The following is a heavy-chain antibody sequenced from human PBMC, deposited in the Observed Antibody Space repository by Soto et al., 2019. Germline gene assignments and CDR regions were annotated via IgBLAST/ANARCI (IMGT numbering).Heavy chain of an antibody. CDR1: GAILTSYY. CDR3: TRLGYSGNDPDVFDY. Sequence: SETLSLTCSVSGAILTSYYCGWIRQPPGKGLEWIGNVYYNGSTNYNPSLKSRITISADTSRIQFSLALGSVSAADTAVYYCTRLGYSGNDPDVFDYWCPGTLVSVSS. V-gene: IGHV4-59*01. D-gene: IGHD5-12*01. J-gene: IGHJ4*02. CDR2: VYYNGST.